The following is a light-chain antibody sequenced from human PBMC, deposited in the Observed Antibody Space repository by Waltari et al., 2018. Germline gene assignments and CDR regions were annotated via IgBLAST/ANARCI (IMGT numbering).Light chain of an antibody. Sequence: QSVLTQPPSVSGAPGQRVTISCTGSSSNIGAGYDVHWYQQPPGTAPKLLMYGNRNRPSGVPDRFSGSKSGTSASLAITGLQAEDEAEYYCQSYDSSLSGSRVFGGGTKLTVL. CDR3: QSYDSSLSGSRV. CDR2: GNR. V-gene: IGLV1-40*01. J-gene: IGLJ2*01. CDR1: SSNIGAGYD.